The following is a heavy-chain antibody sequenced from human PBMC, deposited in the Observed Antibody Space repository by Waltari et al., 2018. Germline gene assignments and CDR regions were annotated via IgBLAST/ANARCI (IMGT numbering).Heavy chain of an antibody. CDR1: GFTFSSYG. J-gene: IGHJ4*02. V-gene: IGHV3-30*02. CDR2: IGYDKNEK. Sequence: VQLLESGGGVVQPGGSLRLSCAASGFTFSSYGMHWARQAPGKGLGWVAFIGYDKNEKYYADSVKGRFTISRDNSRNNLYLQMDSLTPEDTAVYYCAAYTGSPSRPGPPSLWGRGTLVTVSS. D-gene: IGHD1-26*01. CDR3: AAYTGSPSRPGPPSL.